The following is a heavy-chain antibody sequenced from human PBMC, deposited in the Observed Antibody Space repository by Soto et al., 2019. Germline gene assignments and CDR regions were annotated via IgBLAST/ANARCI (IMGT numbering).Heavy chain of an antibody. CDR1: GGTFSSYA. CDR3: ARDRGFDVQWRSDYYCAMDF. V-gene: IGHV1-69*01. CDR2: IIPIFGTA. D-gene: IGHD6-19*01. Sequence: QVQLVQSGAEVKKPGSSVKVSCKASGGTFSSYAISWVRQAPGQGLEWLGWIIPIFGTANYAQKFQGRVTSTADESTGPAYMELSSLRSEDTAVYYCARDRGFDVQWRSDYYCAMDFWGEGGTVIVSS. J-gene: IGHJ6*04.